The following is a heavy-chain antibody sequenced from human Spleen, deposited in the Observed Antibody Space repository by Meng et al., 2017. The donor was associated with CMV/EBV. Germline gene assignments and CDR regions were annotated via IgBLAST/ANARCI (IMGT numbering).Heavy chain of an antibody. CDR2: FYHSGST. Sequence: SETLSLTCTVSGYSISSTYSWGWIRQPPGKGLEWIGTFYHSGSTYYNPSLKSRVSISVDTSKNQFSLKLSSVTAADTAVYYCARGPPGFDPWGQGTLVTVSS. J-gene: IGHJ5*02. CDR1: GYSISSTYS. CDR3: ARGPPGFDP. V-gene: IGHV4-38-2*02.